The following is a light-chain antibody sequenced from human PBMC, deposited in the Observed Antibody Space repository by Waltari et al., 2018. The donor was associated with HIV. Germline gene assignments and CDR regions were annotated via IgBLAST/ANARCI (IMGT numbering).Light chain of an antibody. Sequence: SFELTQPPSVSVSPGQPARITCSGDALSKQCVYWYKQKAGQAPLWIIYKDSESHSGIPQRFSASSSGKTVTLTINGVLAEDEADYYYHSSDKNIKSVVFGGGTKLTVL. CDR3: HSSDKNIKSVV. V-gene: IGLV3-25*03. J-gene: IGLJ2*01. CDR1: ALSKQC. CDR2: KDS.